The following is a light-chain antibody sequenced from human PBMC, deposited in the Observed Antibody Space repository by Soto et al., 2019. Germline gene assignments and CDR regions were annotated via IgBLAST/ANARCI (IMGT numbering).Light chain of an antibody. V-gene: IGLV2-8*01. Sequence: SARAQPPAASGSPGQSVTISCTGTSSDVGGYKYVSWYQQHPGKVPKLMIYEVSKRPSGVPDRFSGSKSGNTASLTVSGLQADDEADYYCSSYAGTNTDYVFGTGTKVTVL. CDR2: EVS. J-gene: IGLJ1*01. CDR3: SSYAGTNTDYV. CDR1: SSDVGGYKY.